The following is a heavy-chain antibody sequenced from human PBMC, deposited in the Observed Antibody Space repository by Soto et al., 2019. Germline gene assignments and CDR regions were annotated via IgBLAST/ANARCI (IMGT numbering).Heavy chain of an antibody. CDR3: ARGNPITMIVVVAPDFDY. CDR1: GFTFSSYS. J-gene: IGHJ4*02. Sequence: EVQLVESGGGLVQPGGSLRLSCAASGFTFSSYSMNWVRQAPGKGLEWVSYISSSSSTIYYADSVKGRFTISRDNAKNSXXLQMNRLRDEDTAVYYCARGNPITMIVVVAPDFDYWGQGTLVTVSS. D-gene: IGHD3-22*01. CDR2: ISSSSSTI. V-gene: IGHV3-48*02.